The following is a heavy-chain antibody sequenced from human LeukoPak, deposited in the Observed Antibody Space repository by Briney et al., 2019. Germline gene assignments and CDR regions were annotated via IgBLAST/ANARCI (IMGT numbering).Heavy chain of an antibody. CDR1: GYPFRSYY. CDR2: FEPISGTK. D-gene: IGHD3-16*01. Sequence: ASVKVSCKTSGYPFRSYYMHWVRQAPGQGLEWMGIFEPISGTKRVAEKFQGRVNMTRDTATSTVYMELSRLRPEDTAMYYCARDKEEVAHYDWFDPWGQGTQVTVSS. CDR3: ARDKEEVAHYDWFDP. J-gene: IGHJ5*02. V-gene: IGHV1-46*01.